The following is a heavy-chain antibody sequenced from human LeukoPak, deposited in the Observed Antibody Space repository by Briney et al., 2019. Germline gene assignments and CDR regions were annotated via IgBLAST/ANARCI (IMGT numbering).Heavy chain of an antibody. J-gene: IGHJ4*02. D-gene: IGHD1-26*01. CDR1: GFTFSDYA. CDR2: ISSNGGSI. V-gene: IGHV3-64*01. CDR3: AKSRGSYWVPEFDY. Sequence: GGSLRLSCAASGFTFSDYAMHWVRQAPRKELEYVSAISSNGGSIHYANSVKGRFTISRDNSKNTLYLQMNSLRAEDTAIYYCAKSRGSYWVPEFDYWGQGTLVTVSS.